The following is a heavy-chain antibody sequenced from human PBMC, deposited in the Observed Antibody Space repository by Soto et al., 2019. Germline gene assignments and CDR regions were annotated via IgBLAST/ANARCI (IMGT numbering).Heavy chain of an antibody. V-gene: IGHV3-21*01. CDR3: ARESRLGGYFEY. D-gene: IGHD2-21*01. CDR2: ISYTSNYI. Sequence: AGSLRLSCTASGFTFGAFSMIWVRQAPGKGLEWVSSISYTSNYIYYADSLKGRFTISRDDARNSLYLQMNSLRAQDTATYYCARESRLGGYFEYWGQGTLVTVSS. CDR1: GFTFGAFS. J-gene: IGHJ4*02.